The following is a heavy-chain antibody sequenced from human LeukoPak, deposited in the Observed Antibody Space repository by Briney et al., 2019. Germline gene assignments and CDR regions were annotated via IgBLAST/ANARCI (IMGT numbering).Heavy chain of an antibody. J-gene: IGHJ4*02. D-gene: IGHD2-2*01. CDR3: ARGAYHCSSTTCYPVD. V-gene: IGHV3-21*01. CDR1: GYSFSSYS. Sequence: PGGSLRLSCEASGYSFSSYSMHWVRQAPGKRLEWVSSISIGSSYIYYAESVKGRFTSSRDNAKNSLYLQLNGLRAEDTAVYYCARGAYHCSSTTCYPVDWGQGTLVTVSS. CDR2: ISIGSSYI.